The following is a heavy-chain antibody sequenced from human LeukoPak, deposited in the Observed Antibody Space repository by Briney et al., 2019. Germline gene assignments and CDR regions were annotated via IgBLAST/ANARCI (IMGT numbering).Heavy chain of an antibody. Sequence: GGSLRLSCAGSGFTFSSYIMHWVRQTPGKGLEWVALVWYDGSEDYYRDSVKGRFTISRDNSKNTLYLQMNSLKVEDTAVYYCAKELDGFGIWGQGTKVTVSS. V-gene: IGHV3-30*02. CDR1: GFTFSSYI. CDR3: AKELDGFGI. J-gene: IGHJ3*02. CDR2: VWYDGSED.